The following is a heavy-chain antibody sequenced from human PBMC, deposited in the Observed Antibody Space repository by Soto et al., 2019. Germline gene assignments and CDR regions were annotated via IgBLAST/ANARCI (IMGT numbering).Heavy chain of an antibody. V-gene: IGHV3-23*01. J-gene: IGHJ6*03. D-gene: IGHD2-15*01. CDR3: AKDRGCSGGSCYSREDLLPYMDV. CDR1: GFTFSSYA. CDR2: ISGSGGST. Sequence: GGSLRLSCAASGFTFSSYAMSWVRQAPGKGLEWVSAISGSGGSTYYADSVKGRFTISRDNSKNTLYLQMNSLRAEDTAVYYCAKDRGCSGGSCYSREDLLPYMDVWGKGTTVTVSS.